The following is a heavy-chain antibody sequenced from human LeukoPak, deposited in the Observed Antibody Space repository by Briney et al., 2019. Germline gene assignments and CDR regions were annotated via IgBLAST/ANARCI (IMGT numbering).Heavy chain of an antibody. Sequence: PGGSLRLSCAVSGFIFSNYAMGWGRQAPGKELEWVSGISGSGGRTYYGDSVKGRFTISRDNSRNTLYLQMNNLRAEDTAVYYCVAYDPLDYWGQGILVTVSS. V-gene: IGHV3-23*01. CDR2: ISGSGGRT. CDR1: GFIFSNYA. D-gene: IGHD3-22*01. CDR3: VAYDPLDY. J-gene: IGHJ4*02.